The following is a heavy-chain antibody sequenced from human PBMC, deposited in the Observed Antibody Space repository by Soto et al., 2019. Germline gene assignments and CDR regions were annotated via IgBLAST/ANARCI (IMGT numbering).Heavy chain of an antibody. CDR2: ISNSFSDGNT. V-gene: IGHV3-23*01. CDR3: AKVFSPEGGNYFDY. Sequence: EVQLLESGGGLVQPGGSLRLSCAASGFTFSNYAMNWVRQAPGKGLEWVSAISNSFSDGNTHYADSVKGRLTISRDNDKKTVFLVLNSLRAEDTAVYYCAKVFSPEGGNYFDYWGQGTLVTVSS. CDR1: GFTFSNYA. J-gene: IGHJ4*02.